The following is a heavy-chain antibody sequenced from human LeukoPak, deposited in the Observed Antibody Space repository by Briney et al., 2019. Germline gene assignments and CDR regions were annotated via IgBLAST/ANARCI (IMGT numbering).Heavy chain of an antibody. Sequence: GGSLRLSCAASGFTFSSYSMNWVRQAPGKGLEWVSSISSSSSYIYYADSVKGRFTISRYNSKNTPYLLMNSLRAEDTAVYYCAAVGRAFDYWGQGTLVTVSS. CDR1: GFTFSSYS. V-gene: IGHV3-21*04. CDR2: ISSSSSYI. D-gene: IGHD6-19*01. CDR3: AAVGRAFDY. J-gene: IGHJ4*02.